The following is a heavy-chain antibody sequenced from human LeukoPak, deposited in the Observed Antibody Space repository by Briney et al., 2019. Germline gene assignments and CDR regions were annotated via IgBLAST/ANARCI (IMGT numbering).Heavy chain of an antibody. Sequence: SETLSLTCTVSGGSISSYHWSWIRQPPGKRLEWIGYIYDSGSTNYNPSLKSRVAISVDTSKNQFSLKLSSVTAADTAVYYCARDISGWWDYGMDVWGQGTTVTVSS. V-gene: IGHV4-59*01. CDR3: ARDISGWWDYGMDV. CDR2: IYDSGST. J-gene: IGHJ6*02. D-gene: IGHD6-19*01. CDR1: GGSISSYH.